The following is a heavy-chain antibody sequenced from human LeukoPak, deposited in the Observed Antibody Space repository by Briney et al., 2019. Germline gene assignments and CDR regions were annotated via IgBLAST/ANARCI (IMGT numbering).Heavy chain of an antibody. D-gene: IGHD5-12*01. CDR3: ARTRYSGYVGFYYYMDV. CDR2: IYYSGST. CDR1: GDSISGSSYY. J-gene: IGHJ6*03. V-gene: IGHV4-39*07. Sequence: PSETLSLTCSVSGDSISGSSYYWGWIRQPPGKGLEWIGSIYYSGSTYYNPSLKSRVTISVDTSKNQFSLKLSSVTAADTAVYYCARTRYSGYVGFYYYMDVWGKGTTVTVSS.